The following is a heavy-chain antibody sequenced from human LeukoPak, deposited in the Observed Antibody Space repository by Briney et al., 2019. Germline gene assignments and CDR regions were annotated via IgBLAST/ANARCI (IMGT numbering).Heavy chain of an antibody. Sequence: PSETLSLTCAVYGGSFSGYYWSWIRQPPGKGLEWLGEINHSGSTNYNPSLKSRVTISVDTSKNQFSLKLSSVTAADTAVYYCARGSSSDPDYYYYYGMDVWGQGTTVTVSS. V-gene: IGHV4-34*01. CDR3: ARGSSSDPDYYYYYGMDV. D-gene: IGHD6-13*01. CDR2: INHSGST. CDR1: GGSFSGYY. J-gene: IGHJ6*02.